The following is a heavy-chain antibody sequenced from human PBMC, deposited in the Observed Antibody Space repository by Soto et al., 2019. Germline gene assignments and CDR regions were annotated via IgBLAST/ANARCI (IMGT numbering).Heavy chain of an antibody. D-gene: IGHD3-22*01. CDR3: AKTRVVITQFDY. CDR2: ITGNGNT. CDR1: GFTFNNYA. J-gene: IGHJ4*02. V-gene: IGHV3-23*01. Sequence: PGGSLRLSCAASGFTFNNYAMTWVRQAPGKGLEWVSCITGNGNTFYADSVEGRSSISRDNSKNTLYLQMNNMRPEDTAIYYCAKTRVVITQFDYWGQGIPVTVSS.